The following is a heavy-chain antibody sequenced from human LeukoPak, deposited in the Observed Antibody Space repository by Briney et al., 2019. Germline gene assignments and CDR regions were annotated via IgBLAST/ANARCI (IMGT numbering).Heavy chain of an antibody. Sequence: PSETLSPTCTVSGGSIIASDWWTWVRQAPGKGLEWVGEVFHTGSRNYSPSLKGRITISIDKYKSQFYLQLNSVTAADAAVYFCSRRNSLYDAFDIWGPGRLIAVSS. CDR2: VFHTGSR. CDR1: GGSIIASDW. V-gene: IGHV4-4*02. CDR3: SRRNSLYDAFDI. J-gene: IGHJ3*02.